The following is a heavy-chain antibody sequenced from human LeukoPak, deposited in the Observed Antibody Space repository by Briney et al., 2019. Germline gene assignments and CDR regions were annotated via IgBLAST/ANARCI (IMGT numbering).Heavy chain of an antibody. CDR2: IRGSGGNM. Sequence: PGGSLRLSCAASGFTFSSYSMNWVRQAPGKGLEWVSTIRGSGGNMYYADSVKGRFTISRDNSRNTLYLQKNGLRAEDTAVYYCARDFDYVWGSYRLWYFDLWGRGTLVTVSS. D-gene: IGHD3-16*02. CDR1: GFTFSSYS. V-gene: IGHV3-23*01. J-gene: IGHJ2*01. CDR3: ARDFDYVWGSYRLWYFDL.